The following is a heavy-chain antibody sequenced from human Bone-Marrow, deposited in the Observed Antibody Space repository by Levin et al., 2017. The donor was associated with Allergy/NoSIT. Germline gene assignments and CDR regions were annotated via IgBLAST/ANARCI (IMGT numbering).Heavy chain of an antibody. CDR3: AKDHESSGWPTFDH. D-gene: IGHD6-19*01. CDR2: FANTAKT. V-gene: IGHV3-23*05. J-gene: IGHJ4*02. CDR1: GFTFTRFA. Sequence: LSLTCAASGFTFTRFALSWVRQAPGKGLEWVSSFANTAKTYYADSVRGRFTISRDTSTNTLYLEMNSLRDEDTATYYCAKDHESSGWPTFDHWGQGTLVTVSS.